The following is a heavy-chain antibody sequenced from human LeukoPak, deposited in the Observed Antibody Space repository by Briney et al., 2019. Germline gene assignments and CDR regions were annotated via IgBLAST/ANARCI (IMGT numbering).Heavy chain of an antibody. Sequence: GGSLRLSCAASGFTFSSNGMHWVRQAPGKGLEWVTFIQYDGSKKYYADSVKGRFTISRDNSKNTLYLQMNSLRAEDTAVYYCAKDRVGAMLYFDYWGQGTLVTVSS. CDR2: IQYDGSKK. V-gene: IGHV3-30*02. CDR1: GFTFSSNG. CDR3: AKDRVGAMLYFDY. J-gene: IGHJ4*02. D-gene: IGHD1-26*01.